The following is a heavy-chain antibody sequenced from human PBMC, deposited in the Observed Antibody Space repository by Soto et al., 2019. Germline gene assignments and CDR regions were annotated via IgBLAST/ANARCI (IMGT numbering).Heavy chain of an antibody. D-gene: IGHD6-13*01. CDR1: GGSFSSYA. J-gene: IGHJ6*02. CDR2: IIPIVGAG. CDR3: ARDLRAAGRPGMDV. V-gene: IGHV1-69*13. Sequence: SVKVSCKASGGSFSSYAISWVRQAPGQGLEWMGGIIPIVGAGNYAQNFQGRVTITADESTSTAYMELSSLRSEDTAMYYCARDLRAAGRPGMDVWGQGTTVTVSS.